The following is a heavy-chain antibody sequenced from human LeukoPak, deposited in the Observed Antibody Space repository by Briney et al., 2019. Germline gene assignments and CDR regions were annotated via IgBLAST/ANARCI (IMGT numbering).Heavy chain of an antibody. V-gene: IGHV3-23*01. J-gene: IGHJ4*02. CDR2: ISANGGAT. CDR1: GFTFSNFA. D-gene: IGHD3-10*01. CDR3: AKASGSPYYFDY. Sequence: PGGSLRLSCAPSGFTFSNFAMSWVRQAPGKGLECVSLISANGGATYYADSVKGRFTISRDNSKSTLYLQMNSLRADDTAVYYCAKASGSPYYFDYWGQGTLVTVSS.